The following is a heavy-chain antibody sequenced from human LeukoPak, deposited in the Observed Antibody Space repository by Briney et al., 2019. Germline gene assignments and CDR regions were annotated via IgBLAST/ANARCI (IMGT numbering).Heavy chain of an antibody. CDR3: TSHDGTYFPH. J-gene: IGHJ1*01. V-gene: IGHV3-7*01. D-gene: IGHD4-23*01. CDR1: GFTFSVYW. CDR2: IKEDGREK. Sequence: GGSLSLSCAASGFTFSVYWMTWVRKAPGKGLEWVANIKEDGREKYYVDSVKGRFTISRDNANNSLYLQMNSLRAEDTAMYFCTSHDGTYFPHWGQGTLVTVAS.